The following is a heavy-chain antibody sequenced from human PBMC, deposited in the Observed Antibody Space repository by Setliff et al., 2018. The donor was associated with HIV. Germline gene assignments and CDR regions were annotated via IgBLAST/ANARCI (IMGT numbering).Heavy chain of an antibody. CDR3: ARAGGGATDQAFDI. V-gene: IGHV1-46*01. Sequence: ASVKVSCKAFGYTFTSYFLHWVRQAPGQGLEWLGIIDPNGGATNNAQKLQGRLTVTADTSTGTLYMELSNLRSDDSAVYYCARAGGGATDQAFDIWGQGTMVTVSS. J-gene: IGHJ3*02. CDR1: GYTFTSYF. CDR2: IDPNGGAT. D-gene: IGHD2-2*01.